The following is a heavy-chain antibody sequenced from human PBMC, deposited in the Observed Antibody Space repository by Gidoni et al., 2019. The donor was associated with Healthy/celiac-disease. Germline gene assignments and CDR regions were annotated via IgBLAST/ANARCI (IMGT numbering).Heavy chain of an antibody. Sequence: QVQLVESGGGVVQPGGSLRLSCAASGFTFSSYGMHWVRQAPGKGLEWVAVIRYDGSNKYYADSVKGRFTISRDNSKNTLYLQMNSLRAEDTAVYYCAKDVAAAGTVFDYWGQGTLVTVSS. V-gene: IGHV3-30*02. J-gene: IGHJ4*02. CDR3: AKDVAAAGTVFDY. CDR2: IRYDGSNK. CDR1: GFTFSSYG. D-gene: IGHD6-13*01.